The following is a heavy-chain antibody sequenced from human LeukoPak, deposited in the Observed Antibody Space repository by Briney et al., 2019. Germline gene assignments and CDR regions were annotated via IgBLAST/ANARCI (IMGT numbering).Heavy chain of an antibody. CDR1: GYTFTRYY. CDR2: INPNSGGT. D-gene: IGHD7-27*01. CDR3: ARGPHWDPHFDY. Sequence: GASVKVSCKASGYTFTRYYMHWVRQAPGQGLEWMGWINPNSGGTNYAQKFLGRVTMTRDTSISTAYMELSRLRSADTAVYYCARGPHWDPHFDYWGQGTLVAVSS. V-gene: IGHV1-2*02. J-gene: IGHJ4*02.